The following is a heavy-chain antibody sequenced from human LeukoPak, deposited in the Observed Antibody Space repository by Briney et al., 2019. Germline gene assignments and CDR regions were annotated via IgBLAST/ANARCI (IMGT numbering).Heavy chain of an antibody. CDR1: GYTLTSYY. CDR3: ATQRGSYLWRTVFYY. D-gene: IGHD3-16*01. Sequence: ASVKVSCKASGYTLTSYYMHWVRQAPGQGLEWMGWINPNSGDTKFAREFQGRVTMTRDTSISTAYMGLSRLRSDDTAVYYCATQRGSYLWRTVFYYWGEGTLVTVSS. J-gene: IGHJ4*02. CDR2: INPNSGDT. V-gene: IGHV1-2*02.